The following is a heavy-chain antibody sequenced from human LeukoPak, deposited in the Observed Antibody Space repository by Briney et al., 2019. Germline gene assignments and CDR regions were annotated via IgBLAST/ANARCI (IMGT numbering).Heavy chain of an antibody. J-gene: IGHJ4*02. V-gene: IGHV4-61*08. CDR1: GGSISSGGYY. CDR2: IYYSGST. D-gene: IGHD3-16*02. Sequence: PSETLSLTCTVSGGSISSGGYYWSWIRQHPGTGLEWIGYIYYSGSTNYNPSLKSRVTISVDTSKNQFSLKLSSVTAADTAVYYCARGVGYDYVWGSYRDVSRYYFDYWGQGTLVTVSS. CDR3: ARGVGYDYVWGSYRDVSRYYFDY.